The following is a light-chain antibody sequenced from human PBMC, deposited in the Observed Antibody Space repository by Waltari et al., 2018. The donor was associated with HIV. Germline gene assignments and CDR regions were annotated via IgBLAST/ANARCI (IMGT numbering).Light chain of an antibody. J-gene: IGLJ2*01. CDR2: DVS. V-gene: IGLV2-14*03. Sequence: QSALTQPASVSGSPGQSITIPCPGASRDVGAYNYVSWYQQHPGKAPKLMLYDVSRRPSGVSYRFSCSKSGNTASLTISGLQAEDEADYYCCSYTSSSTLVLFGGGTKLTVL. CDR1: SRDVGAYNY. CDR3: CSYTSSSTLVL.